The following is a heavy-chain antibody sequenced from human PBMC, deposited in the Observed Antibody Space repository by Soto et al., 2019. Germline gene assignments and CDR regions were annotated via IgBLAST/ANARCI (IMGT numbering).Heavy chain of an antibody. CDR1: GFTFSSYW. V-gene: IGHV3-74*01. CDR3: ARFFGSGFDY. D-gene: IGHD6-19*01. Sequence: SCAASGFTFSSYWMHWVRPAPGKGLVRVSRINSDGSRTSYADSAKGRFTISRDNAKNTVYLQMDSLRNEDTAVYYCARFFGSGFDYWGQGTLVTVSS. J-gene: IGHJ4*02. CDR2: INSDGSRT.